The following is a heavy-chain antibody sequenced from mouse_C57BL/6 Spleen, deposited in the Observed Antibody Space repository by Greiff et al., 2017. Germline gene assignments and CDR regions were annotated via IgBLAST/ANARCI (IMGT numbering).Heavy chain of an antibody. CDR1: GYTFTSYW. CDR3: ARGILYYFDY. J-gene: IGHJ2*01. CDR2: IDPSASYT. Sequence: QVQLQQPGAELVKPGASVKLSCKASGYTFTSYWMQWVKQRPGQGLEWIGEIDPSASYTNYNQKFKGKATLTVDTSSSTAYMQLSSLTSEDSAVYYCARGILYYFDYWGQGTTLTVSS. V-gene: IGHV1-50*01.